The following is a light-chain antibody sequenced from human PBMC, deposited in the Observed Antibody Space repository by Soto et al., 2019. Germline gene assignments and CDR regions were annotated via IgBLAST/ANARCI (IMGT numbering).Light chain of an antibody. Sequence: DIQMTQSPSSLSASVGDRVIITCRASQNINNCLNWYQQKPGKAPKLLIYGASSLHSGVPSRFSGNGSGTSLTLTINTLQLDDFATYYCQQSYTKPLTFGGGTKVEI. J-gene: IGKJ4*01. CDR2: GAS. CDR1: QNINNC. CDR3: QQSYTKPLT. V-gene: IGKV1-39*01.